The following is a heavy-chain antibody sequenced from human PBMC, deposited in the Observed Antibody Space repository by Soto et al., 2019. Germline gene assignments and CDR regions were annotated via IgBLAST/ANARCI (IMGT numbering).Heavy chain of an antibody. CDR3: ASPTVVVYDAFDI. V-gene: IGHV1-69*01. CDR2: IIPIFGTA. J-gene: IGHJ3*02. Sequence: QVQLVQSGAEVKKPGSSGKVSCKASGGTSSSYASSWVRQPPGQGLEWMGGIIPIFGTANYAQKFQGRVTITADESTSTAYMELSSLRSEDTAVYYCASPTVVVYDAFDIWGQGTMVTVSS. CDR1: GGTSSSYA. D-gene: IGHD2-15*01.